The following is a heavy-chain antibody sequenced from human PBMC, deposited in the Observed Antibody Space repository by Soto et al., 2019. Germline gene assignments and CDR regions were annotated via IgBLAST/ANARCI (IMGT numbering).Heavy chain of an antibody. J-gene: IGHJ5*02. CDR2: IYYSGST. V-gene: IGHV4-31*03. Sequence: QVQLQESGPGLVKPSQTLSLTCTVSGGSISSGGYYWSWIRQHPGKGLEWIGYIYYSGSTYYNPSLKSRVTISVDTSKNQFSLKLSSVTAADTAVYYCAREGGRGVIITGGWFDPWGQGTLVTVSS. CDR1: GGSISSGGYY. D-gene: IGHD3-10*01. CDR3: AREGGRGVIITGGWFDP.